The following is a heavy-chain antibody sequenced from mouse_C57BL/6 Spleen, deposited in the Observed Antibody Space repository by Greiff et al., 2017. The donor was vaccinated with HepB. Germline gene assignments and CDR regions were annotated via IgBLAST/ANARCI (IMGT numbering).Heavy chain of an antibody. V-gene: IGHV1-50*01. Sequence: QVQLQQPGAELVKPGASVKLSCKASGYTFTSYWMQWVKQRPGQGLEWIGEIDPSDSYTNYNQKFKGKATLTVDTSSSTAYMQRSSLTSEDSAVYYCARRGYYYGSYYWGQGTSVTVSS. CDR1: GYTFTSYW. CDR3: ARRGYYYGSYY. J-gene: IGHJ4*01. CDR2: IDPSDSYT. D-gene: IGHD1-1*01.